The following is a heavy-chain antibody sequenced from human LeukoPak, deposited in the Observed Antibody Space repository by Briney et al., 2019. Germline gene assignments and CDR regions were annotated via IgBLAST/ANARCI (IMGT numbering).Heavy chain of an antibody. J-gene: IGHJ4*02. CDR3: ARDFLEWLPYS. Sequence: GGSLRLSCAASGFSFSYYSMHWVRQAPGKGLEWVSSITSGSNYMYYADSVKGRFTVSRDNAKNSLYLQMNSLRAEDTAVYYCARDFLEWLPYSWGQGTLVTVSS. D-gene: IGHD3-3*01. V-gene: IGHV3-21*01. CDR2: ITSGSNYM. CDR1: GFSFSYYS.